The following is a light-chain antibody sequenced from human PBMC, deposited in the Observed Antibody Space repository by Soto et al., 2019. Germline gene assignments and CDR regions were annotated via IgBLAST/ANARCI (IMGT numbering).Light chain of an antibody. J-gene: IGLJ2*01. V-gene: IGLV2-14*01. CDR1: SSDIDGYDY. Sequence: QSALTQPASVSGSPGQSITMSCTGASSDIDGYDYVSWYQHHPGEAPKLLIYDVTKRPSGVSNRSSASKSGNTASLTISRLQAEDADDYYCSSYTSRNTVVFGGGTKLTVL. CDR2: DVT. CDR3: SSYTSRNTVV.